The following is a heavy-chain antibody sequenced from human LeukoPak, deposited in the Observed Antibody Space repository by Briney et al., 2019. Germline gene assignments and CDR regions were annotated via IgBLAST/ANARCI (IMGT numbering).Heavy chain of an antibody. CDR2: IIPIFGTA. V-gene: IGHV1-69*13. CDR3: ARDQGLSGVTPGYYYMDV. Sequence: SVKVSCKASGGTFSSYAISWVRQAPGQGLEWMGGIIPIFGTANYAQKFQGRVTITADESTSTAYMELSSLRSEDTAVYYCARDQGLSGVTPGYYYMDVWGKGTTVTISS. CDR1: GGTFSSYA. D-gene: IGHD2-21*02. J-gene: IGHJ6*03.